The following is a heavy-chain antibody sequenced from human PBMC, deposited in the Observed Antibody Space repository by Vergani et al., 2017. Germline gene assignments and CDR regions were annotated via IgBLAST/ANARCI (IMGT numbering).Heavy chain of an antibody. CDR1: GGSISSGDYY. D-gene: IGHD3-16*02. CDR2: IYYNGNT. CDR3: ARGRLGYLSLRTFDY. V-gene: IGHV4-30-4*08. J-gene: IGHJ4*02. Sequence: QVQLQESGPGLVKPSQTLSRTCTVSGGSISSGDYYWSWIRQPPGKGLEWIGYIYYNGNTYYNPSLKSRVTVSVDTSKNQFSLKLSSVTAADTAVYYCARGRLGYLSLRTFDYWGQGTIVTVSS.